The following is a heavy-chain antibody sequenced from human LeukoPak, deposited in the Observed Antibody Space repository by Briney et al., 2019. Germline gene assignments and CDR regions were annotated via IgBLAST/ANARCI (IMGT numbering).Heavy chain of an antibody. V-gene: IGHV3-20*04. CDR1: GLTFVVIG. D-gene: IGHD5-24*01. J-gene: IGHJ4*02. CDR2: INWNGGST. CDR3: ARETDLDGYNHFDY. Sequence: GGSLGSSGEALGLTFVVIGLTWFRQAPGKGLEWASGINWNGGSTGYADSVKGRFTISRDNAKNSLYLQMNSLRAEDTALYYCARETDLDGYNHFDYWGQGTLVTVSS.